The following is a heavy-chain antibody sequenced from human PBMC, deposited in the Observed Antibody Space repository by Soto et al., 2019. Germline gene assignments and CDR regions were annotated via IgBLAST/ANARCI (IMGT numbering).Heavy chain of an antibody. CDR2: IVPIYGTR. D-gene: IGHD3-10*01. Sequence: QVQLVQSGAEVKKPGSSVKVSCKASGGTFSRYAFSWVRQAPGQGLEWMGGIVPIYGTRGFAQKFQGRLTITADEPTRTAYMELRSLRSEDTAVYYCARDLDYYGSGSHYYYGMGVWGQVTTVTVSS. J-gene: IGHJ6*02. CDR3: ARDLDYYGSGSHYYYGMGV. CDR1: GGTFSRYA. V-gene: IGHV1-69*01.